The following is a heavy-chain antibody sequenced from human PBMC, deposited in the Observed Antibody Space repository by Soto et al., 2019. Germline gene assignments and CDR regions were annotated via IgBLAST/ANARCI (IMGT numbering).Heavy chain of an antibody. V-gene: IGHV3-7*03. Sequence: LRLSCAASGFTFSSYWMSWVRQAPGKGLEWVANIKQDGSEKYYVDSVKGRFTISRDNARNSLYLQMNSLRAEDTAVYYCASLGCSSTSCTYYYYGMDVWGQGNTVTVSS. J-gene: IGHJ6*02. D-gene: IGHD2-2*01. CDR2: IKQDGSEK. CDR1: GFTFSSYW. CDR3: ASLGCSSTSCTYYYYGMDV.